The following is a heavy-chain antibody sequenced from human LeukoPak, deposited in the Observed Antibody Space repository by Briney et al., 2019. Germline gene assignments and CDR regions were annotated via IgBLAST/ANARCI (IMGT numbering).Heavy chain of an antibody. CDR2: INHSGST. V-gene: IGHV4-34*01. D-gene: IGHD4/OR15-4a*01. Sequence: SETLSLTCAVYGGSSSGYYWSWIRQPPGKGLEWIGEINHSGSTNYNPSLKSRVTISVDTSKNQFSLKLSSVTAADTAVYYCARLVRVRQFDYWGQGTLVTVSS. J-gene: IGHJ4*02. CDR3: ARLVRVRQFDY. CDR1: GGSSSGYY.